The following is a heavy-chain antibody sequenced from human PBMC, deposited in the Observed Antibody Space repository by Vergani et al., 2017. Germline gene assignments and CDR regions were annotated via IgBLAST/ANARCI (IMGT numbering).Heavy chain of an antibody. Sequence: QVQLVETGGGVVQPGGSLRLYCATSGFSFNTYGAHWLRQAPGKGLEWVAFIGYDGRIKYNVDSVKGRFTISRDTSKKTLSLQMRSLRADDTAVYYCAKDGRENSDYGYFDYWGQGTLVTVSS. CDR3: AKDGRENSDYGYFDY. J-gene: IGHJ4*02. D-gene: IGHD4-17*01. CDR2: IGYDGRIK. V-gene: IGHV3-30*02. CDR1: GFSFNTYG.